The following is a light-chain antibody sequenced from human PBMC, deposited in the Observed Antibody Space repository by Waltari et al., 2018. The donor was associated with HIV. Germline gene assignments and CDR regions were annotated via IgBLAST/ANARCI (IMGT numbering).Light chain of an antibody. CDR3: QAFDSDSQWV. J-gene: IGLJ3*02. CDR2: GDD. CDR1: SASLVTNY. V-gene: IGLV6-57*02. Sequence: NLVLTQPHSVSESPGETVTISCTGTSASLVTNYVQWYQQRPGSAPTTVIYGDDQRPSGVPGRFSGSIDTSSNSASLTISGLRPEDEGDYYCQAFDSDSQWVFGGGTRLTVL.